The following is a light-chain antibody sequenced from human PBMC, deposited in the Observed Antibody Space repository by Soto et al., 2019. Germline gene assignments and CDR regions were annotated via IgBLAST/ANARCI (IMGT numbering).Light chain of an antibody. CDR2: KAS. CDR1: QTIDSW. CDR3: QQYDNLPLT. Sequence: DIQMTQSPSTLSASLGDRVTITCRASQTIDSWLAWYQQRPGKPPNLLIYKASTLASGVPSRFSGSGSGTDFTFTISSLQPEDIATYYCQQYDNLPLTFGGGTKVDI. V-gene: IGKV1-5*03. J-gene: IGKJ4*01.